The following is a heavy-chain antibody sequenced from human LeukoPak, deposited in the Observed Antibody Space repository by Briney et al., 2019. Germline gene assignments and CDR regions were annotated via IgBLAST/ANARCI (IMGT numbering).Heavy chain of an antibody. CDR3: ARGQLRYFDWLPSTDFDY. CDR1: GGSITTTTSY. J-gene: IGHJ4*02. V-gene: IGHV4-39*01. CDR2: IYYGGTT. Sequence: SETLSLTCTVSGGSITTTTSYWGWIRQPPGKGLEWIGSIYYGGTTFYNPSLKSRVTISVDTSKNQFSLKLSSVTAADTAVYYCARGQLRYFDWLPSTDFDYWGQGTLVTVSS. D-gene: IGHD3-9*01.